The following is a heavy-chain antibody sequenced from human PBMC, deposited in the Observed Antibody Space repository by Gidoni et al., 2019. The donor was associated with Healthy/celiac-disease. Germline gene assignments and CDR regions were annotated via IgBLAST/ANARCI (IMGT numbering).Heavy chain of an antibody. V-gene: IGHV1-69*08. Sequence: QVQLVQSGAEVKKPGSSVKVSCKASGGTFSSYTISWVRQAPGQGLEWMGRIIPILGIANYAQKFQGRVTITADKSTSTAYMELSSLRSEDTAVYYCARDNYGDYPVDWYFDLWGRGTLVTVSS. D-gene: IGHD4-17*01. CDR2: IIPILGIA. J-gene: IGHJ2*01. CDR3: ARDNYGDYPVDWYFDL. CDR1: GGTFSSYT.